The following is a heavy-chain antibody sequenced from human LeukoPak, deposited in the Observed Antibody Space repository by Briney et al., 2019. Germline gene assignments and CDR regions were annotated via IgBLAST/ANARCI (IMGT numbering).Heavy chain of an antibody. J-gene: IGHJ4*02. CDR2: IYYGGRT. CDR3: ARDNRGGYFDY. V-gene: IGHV4-39*07. D-gene: IGHD3-10*01. Sequence: SETLSLTCTVSGGSISSSNYYWGWIRQPPGKGLEWIGKIYYGGRTDYNPSLRSRVTISVDTSKNQISLKVSSVTAADTAVYYCARDNRGGYFDYWGQGTLVTVSS. CDR1: GGSISSSNYY.